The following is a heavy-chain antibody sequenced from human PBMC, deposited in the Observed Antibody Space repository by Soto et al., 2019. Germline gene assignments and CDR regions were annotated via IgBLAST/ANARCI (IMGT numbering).Heavy chain of an antibody. D-gene: IGHD5-12*01. CDR1: GYTFTGYY. J-gene: IGHJ4*02. Sequence: QVQLVQSGAEVKKPGASVKVSCKASGYTFTGYYMHWVRQAPGQGLEWMGWINPNSGGTNYAQKFQGRVTITRDTSASTAYMELSSLRSEDTAVYYCARGRDGYNTHFDYWGQGTLVTVSS. CDR2: INPNSGGT. V-gene: IGHV1-2*02. CDR3: ARGRDGYNTHFDY.